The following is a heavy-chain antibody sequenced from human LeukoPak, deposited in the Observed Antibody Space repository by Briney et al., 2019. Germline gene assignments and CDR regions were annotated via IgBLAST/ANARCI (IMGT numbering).Heavy chain of an antibody. CDR1: GVSISSYY. Sequence: SETLSLTCTVSGVSISSYYWSWIRQPPGKGLEWIGYIYYSGSTNYNPSLKSRVTISVDTSKNQFSLKLSSVTAADTAVYYCARASAEGYFDWLLYFQHWGQGTLVTVS. V-gene: IGHV4-59*01. CDR2: IYYSGST. D-gene: IGHD3-9*01. J-gene: IGHJ1*01. CDR3: ARASAEGYFDWLLYFQH.